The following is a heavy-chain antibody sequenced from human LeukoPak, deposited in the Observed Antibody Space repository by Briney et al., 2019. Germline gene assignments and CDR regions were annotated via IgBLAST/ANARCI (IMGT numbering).Heavy chain of an antibody. V-gene: IGHV4-34*01. J-gene: IGHJ4*02. CDR1: GGSFSGYY. D-gene: IGHD3-9*01. CDR3: ARLRGYDILTGYYIDY. Sequence: KSSETLSLTCAVYGGSFSGYYWSWIRQPPGKGLEWIGEINHSGSTNYNPSLKSRVTISVDTSKNQFSLKLSSVTAADTAVYYCARLRGYDILTGYYIDYWGQGTLVTVSS. CDR2: INHSGST.